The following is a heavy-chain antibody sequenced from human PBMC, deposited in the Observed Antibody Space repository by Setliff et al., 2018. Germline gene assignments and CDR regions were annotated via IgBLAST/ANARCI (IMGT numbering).Heavy chain of an antibody. Sequence: PGGSLRLSCETSGFNFNLYNMNWVRQAPGKGLEWVSYISSSSGTIFYADSVKGRFSISRDSAKSSLFLQMNSLRGEDTAVYYCARSRRPRRLQSDFDHWGQGTLVTVSS. J-gene: IGHJ4*02. V-gene: IGHV3-48*01. CDR2: ISSSSGTI. D-gene: IGHD6-25*01. CDR1: GFNFNLYN. CDR3: ARSRRPRRLQSDFDH.